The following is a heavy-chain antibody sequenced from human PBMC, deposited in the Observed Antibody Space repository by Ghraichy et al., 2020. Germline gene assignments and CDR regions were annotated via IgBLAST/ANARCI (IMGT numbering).Heavy chain of an antibody. CDR2: ITGSGDGI. D-gene: IGHD2-8*02. J-gene: IGHJ6*02. V-gene: IGHV3-23*01. CDR1: GFTFSTYP. CDR3: AKYCTGGSCYNNYGMDV. Sequence: SLNISCAASGFTFSTYPMTWVRQAPGKGLEWVSSITGSGDGIYYTDSVKGRFTISRDNSKNTLYLHMNSLRVEDTALYYCAKYCTGGSCYNNYGMDVWGRGTTVTVSS.